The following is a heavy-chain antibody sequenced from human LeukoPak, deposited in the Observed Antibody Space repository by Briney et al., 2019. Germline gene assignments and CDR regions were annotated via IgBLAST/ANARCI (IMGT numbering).Heavy chain of an antibody. CDR3: ARRQYSGYDFDF. V-gene: IGHV5-51*01. J-gene: IGHJ4*02. CDR2: IYPRDSDT. Sequence: ESMKISCKASGYIFTNYWIGWVRQMPGKGLEWMGIIYPRDSDTRYSPSFQGQVTVSADKSISTAYLQWNTLEASDTAMYYCARRQYSGYDFDFWGQGTLVTVSS. CDR1: GYIFTNYW. D-gene: IGHD5-12*01.